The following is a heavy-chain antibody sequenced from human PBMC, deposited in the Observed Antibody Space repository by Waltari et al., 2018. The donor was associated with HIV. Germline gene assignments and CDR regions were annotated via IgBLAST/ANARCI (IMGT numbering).Heavy chain of an antibody. J-gene: IGHJ4*02. V-gene: IGHV1-69*02. Sequence: QVQLVQSGAEVKKPGSSVKVSCKASGGTFSSYTISWVRQAPGQGLEWMGRIIPILGIANYAQKFQGRVTITADKSTSTAYMELSSLRSEDTAVYYCARALGGYDSSGYWDYWGQGTLVTVSS. D-gene: IGHD3-22*01. CDR1: GGTFSSYT. CDR3: ARALGGYDSSGYWDY. CDR2: IIPILGIA.